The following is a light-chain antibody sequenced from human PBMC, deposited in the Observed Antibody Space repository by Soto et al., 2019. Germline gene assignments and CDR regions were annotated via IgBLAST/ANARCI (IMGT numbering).Light chain of an antibody. CDR2: GAS. CDR1: QSVSNSY. J-gene: IGKJ1*01. CDR3: QQYAASPRT. V-gene: IGKV3-20*01. Sequence: EIVLTQSPGTLSLSPRERATLSCRASQSVSNSYLAWYQHKVGQSPRLLIYGASNRAPGIPDRFSGSGSGTDFTLTISRLEPEDFAVYYCQQYAASPRTFSQGTQVAVK.